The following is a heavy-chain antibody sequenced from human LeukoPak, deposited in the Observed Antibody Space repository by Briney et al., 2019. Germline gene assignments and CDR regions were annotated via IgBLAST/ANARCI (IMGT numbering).Heavy chain of an antibody. CDR2: INHSGST. J-gene: IGHJ4*02. CDR3: ARGRLNSGWYYFDY. Sequence: SETLSLTCAVYGGSFSGYYWSWIRQPPGKGLEWIGEINHSGSTNYNPSLKSRVTISVDTSKNQFSLKLSSVTAADTAVYYCARGRLNSGWYYFDYWGQGTLVTVPS. V-gene: IGHV4-34*01. D-gene: IGHD6-19*01. CDR1: GGSFSGYY.